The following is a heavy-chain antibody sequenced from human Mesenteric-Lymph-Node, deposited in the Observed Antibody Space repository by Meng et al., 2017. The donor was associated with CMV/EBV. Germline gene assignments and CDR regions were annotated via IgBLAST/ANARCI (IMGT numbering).Heavy chain of an antibody. CDR3: ARWYGGSPGGYYDSSGYYGIDY. J-gene: IGHJ4*02. V-gene: IGHV1-18*01. D-gene: IGHD3-22*01. CDR2: ISAYNGNT. CDR1: GYTFTSYG. Sequence: ASVKVSCKASGYTFTSYGISWVRQAPGQGLEGMGWISAYNGNTNYAQKLQGRVTMTTDTSTSTAYMELRSLRSDDTAVYYCARWYGGSPGGYYDSSGYYGIDYWGQGTLVTVSS.